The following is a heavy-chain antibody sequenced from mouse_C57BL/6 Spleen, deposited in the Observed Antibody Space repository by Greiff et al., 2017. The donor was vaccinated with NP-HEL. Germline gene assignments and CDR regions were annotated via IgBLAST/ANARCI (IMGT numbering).Heavy chain of an antibody. J-gene: IGHJ4*01. CDR1: GYTFTGYW. Sequence: VQLQQSGAELMKPGASVKLSCTATGYTFTGYWIEWVKQRPGHGLEWIGEILPGSGSTNYNEKFTGKATFTADTSSNTAYMQLSSLTTEDSAIYYGASGGRGYYYAMDYWGQGTSVTVSS. CDR2: ILPGSGST. D-gene: IGHD3-3*01. V-gene: IGHV1-9*01. CDR3: ASGGRGYYYAMDY.